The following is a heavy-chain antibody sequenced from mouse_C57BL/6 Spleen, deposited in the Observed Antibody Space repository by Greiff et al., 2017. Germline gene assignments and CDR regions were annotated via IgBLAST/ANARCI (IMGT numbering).Heavy chain of an antibody. J-gene: IGHJ4*01. V-gene: IGHV14-3*01. CDR3: ARGGDSSGYGAMDY. CDR2: IDPANGNT. CDR1: GFNIKNTY. D-gene: IGHD3-2*02. Sequence: EVQGVESVAELVRPGASVKLSCTASGFNIKNTYMHWVKQRPEQGLEWIGRIDPANGNTKYAPKFQGKATITADTSSNTAYLQLSSLTSEDTAIYYCARGGDSSGYGAMDYWGQGTSVTVSS.